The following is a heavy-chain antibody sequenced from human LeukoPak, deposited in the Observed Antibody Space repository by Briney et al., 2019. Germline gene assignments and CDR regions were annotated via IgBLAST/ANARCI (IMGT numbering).Heavy chain of an antibody. J-gene: IGHJ4*02. Sequence: PGGSLRLSCAVSGFTFSSYWMHWVRQAPGKGLLWVSRINSDGSSTSYADSVKGRFTISRDNAKNTLYLQMNSLRVEDTSVYYCAGDTIRTHQRDCWGQGTLVTVSS. D-gene: IGHD3/OR15-3a*01. V-gene: IGHV3-74*01. CDR2: INSDGSST. CDR1: GFTFSSYW. CDR3: AGDTIRTHQRDC.